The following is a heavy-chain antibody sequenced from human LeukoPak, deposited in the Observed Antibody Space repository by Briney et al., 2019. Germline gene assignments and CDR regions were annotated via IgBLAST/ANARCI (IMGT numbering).Heavy chain of an antibody. Sequence: SVKVSCKASGGTFSSYAISWVRQAPGQGLEWMGRIIPIFGTANYAQKFQGRVTITTDESTSTAYMELSSLRSEDTAVYYCARAVAYYYGSGSYWFDPWGQGTLVTVSS. CDR2: IIPIFGTA. J-gene: IGHJ5*02. CDR3: ARAVAYYYGSGSYWFDP. CDR1: GGTFSSYA. V-gene: IGHV1-69*05. D-gene: IGHD3-10*01.